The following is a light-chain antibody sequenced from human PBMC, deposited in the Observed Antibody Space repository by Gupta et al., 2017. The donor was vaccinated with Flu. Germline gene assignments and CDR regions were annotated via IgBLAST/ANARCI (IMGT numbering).Light chain of an antibody. Sequence: SSPNTGSNAVNWFQQFPGMTPKLLVFGNDKRPSGVPDRFSGAKSGTTASLAITNLQPEDQADYYCASWDDSLKIYVFGTGTTVTAL. CDR2: GND. CDR3: ASWDDSLKIYV. J-gene: IGLJ1*01. V-gene: IGLV1-44*01. CDR1: SPNTGSNA.